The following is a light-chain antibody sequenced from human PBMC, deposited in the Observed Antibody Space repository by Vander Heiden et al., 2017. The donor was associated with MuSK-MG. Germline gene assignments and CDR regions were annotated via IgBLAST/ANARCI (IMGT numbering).Light chain of an antibody. Sequence: DIQMTQSPSSLSASVGDRVTITCRASQSISSYLNWYQQKPGKAPKLLIYAASSFLSAVPSTFSGSGSGTDFTLTIIRLQPEDFATYYCRQSYGTPRTFGQGTRLEIK. CDR1: QSISSY. V-gene: IGKV1-39*01. CDR3: RQSYGTPRT. J-gene: IGKJ2*01. CDR2: AAS.